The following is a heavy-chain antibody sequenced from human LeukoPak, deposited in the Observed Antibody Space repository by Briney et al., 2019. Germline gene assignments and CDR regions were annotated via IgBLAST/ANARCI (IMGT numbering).Heavy chain of an antibody. CDR1: GYTFTSYA. J-gene: IGHJ4*02. D-gene: IGHD2-15*01. CDR3: ARDRLYCSGGSCYEFDY. Sequence: SVKVSCKASGYTFTSYAISWVRQAPGQGLEWMGRIIPIFGTANYAQKFQGRVTITTDESTSTAYMELSSLRSEDTAVYYCARDRLYCSGGSCYEFDYWGQGTLVTVSS. V-gene: IGHV1-69*05. CDR2: IIPIFGTA.